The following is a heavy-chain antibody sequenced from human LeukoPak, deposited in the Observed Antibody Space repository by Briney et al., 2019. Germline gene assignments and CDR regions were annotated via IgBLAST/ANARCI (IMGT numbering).Heavy chain of an antibody. CDR2: ISYDGSNK. J-gene: IGHJ4*01. Sequence: GGSLRLSCAASVFTVSSYGMHWVRQAPGKGLEWVAVISYDGSNKYYADSVKGRFTISRDNSKNTLYLQMNSLRAEDTAVYYCATRYYYGSGSYYNVPPLDYWGHGTLVTVSS. CDR3: ATRYYYGSGSYYNVPPLDY. CDR1: VFTVSSYG. V-gene: IGHV3-30*03. D-gene: IGHD3-10*01.